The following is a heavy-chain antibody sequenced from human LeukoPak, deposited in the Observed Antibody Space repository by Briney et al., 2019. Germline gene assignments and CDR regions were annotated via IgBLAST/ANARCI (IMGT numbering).Heavy chain of an antibody. CDR2: ISVYNDNT. Sequence: ASVKVSCKASGYIFTSYGISWVRQAPGQGLEWMGWISVYNDNTNYPQRFQGRVTMTTDTSTTTDYMELRSLRSDDTAVYYCARDGGGSGPFYYYYGMDVWGQGTTVTVSS. CDR3: ARDGGGSGPFYYYYGMDV. J-gene: IGHJ6*02. CDR1: GYIFTSYG. D-gene: IGHD3-10*01. V-gene: IGHV1-18*01.